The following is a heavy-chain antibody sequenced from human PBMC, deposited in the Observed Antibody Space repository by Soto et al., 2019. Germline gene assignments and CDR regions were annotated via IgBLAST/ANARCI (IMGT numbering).Heavy chain of an antibody. Sequence: EVQVVESGGGLIQPGGSLRLSCVASGFTFNIYWMHWVRQAPGKGLVWVSRIKFDESTTSYADSVKGRFTISRDNDKNTVFLKINSLRAEDTGVYYCAREIRNCYGVDVWGQGTTVNVSS. J-gene: IGHJ6*02. V-gene: IGHV3-74*01. CDR3: AREIRNCYGVDV. CDR1: GFTFNIYW. CDR2: IKFDESTT.